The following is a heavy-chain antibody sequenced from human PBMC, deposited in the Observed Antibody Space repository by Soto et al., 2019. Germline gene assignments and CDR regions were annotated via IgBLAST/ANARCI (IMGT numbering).Heavy chain of an antibody. J-gene: IGHJ4*02. CDR1: GYSITSGHY. V-gene: IGHV4-38-2*01. CDR2: MYHTGST. CDR3: ARGPYSNPFDY. Sequence: SETLSLTCAVSGYSITSGHYWGWIRQPPGKGLEWIGTMYHTGSTYYNPSLKSRVTISVDTSKNQFSLKLTSVTAADTAVYFCARGPYSNPFDYWGQGTLVTVSS. D-gene: IGHD4-4*01.